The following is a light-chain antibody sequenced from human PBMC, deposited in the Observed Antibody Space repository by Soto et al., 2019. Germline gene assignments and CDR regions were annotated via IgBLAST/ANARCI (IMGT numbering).Light chain of an antibody. CDR3: QSYDSSNLYVV. CDR2: EDN. J-gene: IGLJ2*01. CDR1: SGSIASNY. Sequence: NFMLTQPHSVSEYPGKTVTISCTRSSGSIASNYVQWDQQRPGSAPTTVLYEDNQRPSGVPDRFSGSIDSSSNSASLTISGLKTEDEADYYCQSYDSSNLYVVFGGGTKVTVL. V-gene: IGLV6-57*04.